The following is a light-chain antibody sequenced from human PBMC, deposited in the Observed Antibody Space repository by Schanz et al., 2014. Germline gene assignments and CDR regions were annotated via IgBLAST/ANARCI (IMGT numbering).Light chain of an antibody. CDR2: AAS. CDR1: QSISSW. J-gene: IGKJ2*01. Sequence: DIQMTQSPSTLSASVGDRVTITCRASQSISSWLAWYQQKPGKDPKLLIYAASSLQSGVPSRFSGSGYGTDFTLTISSLQPEDSAAYYCQQSYSSEFTFGQGTKLEIK. CDR3: QQSYSSEFT. V-gene: IGKV1-39*01.